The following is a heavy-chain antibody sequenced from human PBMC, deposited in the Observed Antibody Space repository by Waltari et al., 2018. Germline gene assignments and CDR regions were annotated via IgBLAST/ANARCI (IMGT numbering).Heavy chain of an antibody. J-gene: IGHJ2*01. V-gene: IGHV1-69*04. CDR3: ARAGVAVAGDWYFDL. D-gene: IGHD6-19*01. CDR1: GGTFSSYA. CDR2: IIPILGIA. Sequence: AEVKKPGSSVKVSCKASGGTFSSYAISWVRHAPGQGLEWMGRIIPILGIANYAQKFQGRVTITADKSTSTAYMELSSLRSEDTAVYYCARAGVAVAGDWYFDLWGRGTLVTVSS.